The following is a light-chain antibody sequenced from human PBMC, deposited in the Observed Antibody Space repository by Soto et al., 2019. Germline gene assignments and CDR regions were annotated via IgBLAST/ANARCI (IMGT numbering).Light chain of an antibody. V-gene: IGLV2-8*01. CDR3: SSYAGTNRV. CDR2: EVT. J-gene: IGLJ1*01. Sequence: QSVLTQPPSASGSPGQSVTISCTGTSSDVGANNYVYWYQQHPGKAPKLMIYEVTKRPSGVPDRFSGSKSGNTASLTVSGLQAEDEADYYCSSYAGTNRVFGTGTKLTVL. CDR1: SSDVGANNY.